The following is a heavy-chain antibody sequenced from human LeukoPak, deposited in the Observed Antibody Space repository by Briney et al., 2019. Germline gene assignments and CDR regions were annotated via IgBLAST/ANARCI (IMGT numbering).Heavy chain of an antibody. CDR3: ARDRSFVVVPAAMVDYYMDV. J-gene: IGHJ6*03. Sequence: GGCLRLSCAASGFTFSSYSMSWVRQAPGKGLEWVSSITSTSDYIYYADSVKGRFTISRDNARNTLYLQMNSVRPEDTAVYYCARDRSFVVVPAAMVDYYMDVWGKGTTVTVSS. D-gene: IGHD2-2*01. CDR1: GFTFSSYS. V-gene: IGHV3-21*06. CDR2: ITSTSDYI.